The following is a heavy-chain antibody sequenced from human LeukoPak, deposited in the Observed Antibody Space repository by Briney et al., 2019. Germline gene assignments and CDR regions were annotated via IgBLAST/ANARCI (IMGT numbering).Heavy chain of an antibody. V-gene: IGHV1-8*01. D-gene: IGHD3-10*01. Sequence: ASVKVSCKASGYTFTSYDINWVRQATGQGLEWMGWMNPNSGNTGYAQKFQGRVTMTRNTSISTAYMELSSLRSEDTAVYCCARGQRITMVRGVIMYWFDPWGQGTLVTVSS. CDR3: ARGQRITMVRGVIMYWFDP. J-gene: IGHJ5*02. CDR2: MNPNSGNT. CDR1: GYTFTSYD.